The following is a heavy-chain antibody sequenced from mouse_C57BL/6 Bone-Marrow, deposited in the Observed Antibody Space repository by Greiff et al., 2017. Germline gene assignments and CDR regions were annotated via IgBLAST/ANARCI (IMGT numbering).Heavy chain of an antibody. J-gene: IGHJ4*01. Sequence: VQLQQSGAELVRPGASVKLSCTASGFNIKDDYMHWVKQRPEQGLEWIGWIDPENGDTEYASKFQGKATITADTSSNTAYLQLSSLTSEDTAVYYGTEDYGPNYYAMDYWGQGTSVTVSS. CDR1: GFNIKDDY. D-gene: IGHD2-4*01. V-gene: IGHV14-4*01. CDR2: IDPENGDT. CDR3: TEDYGPNYYAMDY.